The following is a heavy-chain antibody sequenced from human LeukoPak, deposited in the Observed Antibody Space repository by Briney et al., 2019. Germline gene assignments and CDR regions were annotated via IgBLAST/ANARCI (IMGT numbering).Heavy chain of an antibody. J-gene: IGHJ1*01. CDR2: IGSSGSGTTI. CDR3: ARTRQSGSGYFQH. D-gene: IGHD3-10*01. Sequence: PGGSLRLSCAASGFTFSDYYMSWIRQAPEKGLEWVSHIGSSGSGTTIYYADSVKGRFTISRDNAKNSLYLQLNSLRAEDTAVYYCARTRQSGSGYFQHWGQGTTVTVSS. CDR1: GFTFSDYY. V-gene: IGHV3-11*01.